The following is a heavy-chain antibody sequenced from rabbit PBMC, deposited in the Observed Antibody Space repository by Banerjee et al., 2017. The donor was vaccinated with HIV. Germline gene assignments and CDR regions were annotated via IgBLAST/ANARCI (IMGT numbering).Heavy chain of an antibody. CDR3: ARDPGNGGIDYDL. V-gene: IGHV1S45*01. CDR1: GFSFSGGYW. Sequence: EESGGGLVQPEGSLTLTCTASGFSFSGGYWICWVRQAPGTGLEWIACIDAGRSGITYYATWAKGRFTISKTSSATVTLQMTSLTAADTATYFCARDPGNGGIDYDLWGPGTLVTVS. D-gene: IGHD8-1*01. CDR2: IDAGRSGIT. J-gene: IGHJ4*01.